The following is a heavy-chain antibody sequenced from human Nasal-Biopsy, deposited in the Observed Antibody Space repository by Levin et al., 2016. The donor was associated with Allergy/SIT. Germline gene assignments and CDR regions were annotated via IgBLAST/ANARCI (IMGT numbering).Heavy chain of an antibody. D-gene: IGHD2-2*01. CDR1: GFRFSDYA. CDR2: TGRQAYGGKK. J-gene: IGHJ4*02. CDR3: GRHFLRGNVVVVPAADY. Sequence: GESLKISCSTSGFRFSDYAVSWFRQAPGKGLEWVGFTGRQAYGGKKEYAASVKGRFTMSRDDSKNIAYLQMNSLKTEDTAVYYCGRHFLRGNVVVVPAADYWGQGTRVTVSS. V-gene: IGHV3-49*03.